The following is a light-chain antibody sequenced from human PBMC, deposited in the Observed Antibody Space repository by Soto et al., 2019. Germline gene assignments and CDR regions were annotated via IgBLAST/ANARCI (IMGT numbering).Light chain of an antibody. CDR2: EVN. CDR3: SSYTSSSTLYV. Sequence: QSALTQPASVSGSPGQSISFSCAGSNSDVGSSVYVSWYRQHPGKAPQLIIYEVNKRPSGVSNRFSGSKSGNTASLTISGLQAEDEADYYCSSYTSSSTLYVFGTGTKVTVL. CDR1: NSDVGSSVY. J-gene: IGLJ1*01. V-gene: IGLV2-14*01.